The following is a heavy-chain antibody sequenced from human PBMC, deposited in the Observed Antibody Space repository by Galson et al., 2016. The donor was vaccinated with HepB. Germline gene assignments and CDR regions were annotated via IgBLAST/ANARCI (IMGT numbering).Heavy chain of an antibody. V-gene: IGHV3-23*01. CDR3: ARDLARPYYYDSSGFDY. CDR2: ISGRGGDT. D-gene: IGHD3-22*01. J-gene: IGHJ4*02. CDR1: GFTFRSYT. Sequence: SLRLSCAASGFTFRSYTMSWVRQAPGKGLEWVSAISGRGGDTYYADSVKGRFTISRDNSENTVHLQMSSLRVEDTAIYYCARDLARPYYYDSSGFDYWGQGTLVTVSS.